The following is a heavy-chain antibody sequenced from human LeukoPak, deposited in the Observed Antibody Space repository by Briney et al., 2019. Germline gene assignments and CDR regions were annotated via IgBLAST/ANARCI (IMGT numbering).Heavy chain of an antibody. Sequence: SETLSLTCTVSGGSVSSYYWSWIRQPPGKGLEWIGYFSYSGNTNCNPSLKSRVTISVDTSKNQFSLKLRSVTAADTAIYYCARGPLDSGYTYFDYWGQGTLVSVAS. V-gene: IGHV4-59*02. J-gene: IGHJ4*02. D-gene: IGHD5-12*01. CDR3: ARGPLDSGYTYFDY. CDR1: GGSVSSYY. CDR2: FSYSGNT.